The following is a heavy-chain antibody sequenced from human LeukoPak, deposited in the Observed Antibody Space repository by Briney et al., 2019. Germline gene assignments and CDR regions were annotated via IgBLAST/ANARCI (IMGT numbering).Heavy chain of an antibody. CDR2: IYYSGST. V-gene: IGHV4-39*02. D-gene: IGHD6-13*01. CDR1: GGSISSSSYY. CDR3: AREGQYSSSWYETNWFDP. J-gene: IGHJ5*02. Sequence: SETLSLTCTVSGGSISSSSYYWGWIRQPPGKGLEWIGSIYYSGSTYYNPSLKSRVTISVNTSKNQFSLKLSSVTAADTAVYYCAREGQYSSSWYETNWFDPWGQGTLVTVSS.